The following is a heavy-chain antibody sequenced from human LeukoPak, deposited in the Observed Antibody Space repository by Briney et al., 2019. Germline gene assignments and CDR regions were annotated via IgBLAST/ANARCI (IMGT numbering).Heavy chain of an antibody. CDR2: IKTHNGDT. J-gene: IGHJ6*03. D-gene: IGHD1-14*01. CDR3: ARIHINRWNQFYCYMDV. CDR1: GYTLTNYH. Sequence: GASVKVSCRASGYTLTNYHITWLRQAPGQGLGWMGWIKTHNGDTSYAQKFQGRVTMTRDTSTNTAYMGLRSLTSDDTSVYFCARIHINRWNQFYCYMDVWGKGTTVTVSS. V-gene: IGHV1-18*04.